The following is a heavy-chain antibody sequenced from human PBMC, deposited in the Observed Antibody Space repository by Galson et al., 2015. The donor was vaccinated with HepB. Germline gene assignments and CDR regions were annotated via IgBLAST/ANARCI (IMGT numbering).Heavy chain of an antibody. CDR1: GFTFSSYA. CDR3: ARIDYGDYVGGMDV. J-gene: IGHJ6*02. D-gene: IGHD4-17*01. V-gene: IGHV3-64*01. CDR2: ISSNGGST. Sequence: SLRLSCAASGFTFSSYAMHWVRQAPGKGLEYVSAISSNGGSTYYANSVKGRFTISRDNSKNTLYLQMGSLRAEDMAVYYCARIDYGDYVGGMDVWGQGTTVTVSS.